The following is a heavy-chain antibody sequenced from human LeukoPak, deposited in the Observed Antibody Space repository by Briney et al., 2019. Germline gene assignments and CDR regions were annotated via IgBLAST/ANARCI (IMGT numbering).Heavy chain of an antibody. V-gene: IGHV3-23*01. CDR2: ISGSGGST. CDR1: GFTFSSYA. J-gene: IGHJ3*02. CDR3: AKRGPDNYVLRFLEWPLDGAFDI. D-gene: IGHD3-3*01. Sequence: PGGSLRLSCAASGFTFSSYAMSWVHQAPGKGLEWVSAISGSGGSTYYADSVKGRFTISRDNSKNTLYLQMNSLRAEDTAVYYCAKRGPDNYVLRFLEWPLDGAFDIWGQGTMVTVSS.